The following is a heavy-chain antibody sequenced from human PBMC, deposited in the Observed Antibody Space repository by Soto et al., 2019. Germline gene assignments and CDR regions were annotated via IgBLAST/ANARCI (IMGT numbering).Heavy chain of an antibody. CDR1: GFTFSSYG. CDR2: IWYDGSNK. V-gene: IGHV3-33*01. J-gene: IGHJ3*02. Sequence: GGSLRLSCAASGFTFSSYGMHWVRQAPGKGLEWVAVIWYDGSNKYYADSVKGRFTISRDNSKNTLYLQMNSLRAEDTAVYYCARPMTTVTTDTGDAFDIWGQGTMVTVSS. D-gene: IGHD4-17*01. CDR3: ARPMTTVTTDTGDAFDI.